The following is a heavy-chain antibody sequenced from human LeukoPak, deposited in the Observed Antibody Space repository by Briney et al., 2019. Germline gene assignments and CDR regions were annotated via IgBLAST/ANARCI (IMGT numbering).Heavy chain of an antibody. CDR2: ISSSGSTI. J-gene: IGHJ4*02. D-gene: IGHD3-3*01. CDR1: GFTFSSYE. Sequence: GGSLRLSCAASGFTFSSYEMNWVRQAPGKGLEWVSYISSSGSTIYYADSVKGRFTISRDNAKNSLYLQMNSLRAEDTAVYYCARLSRFGVVPGENWGQGTLVTVSS. CDR3: ARLSRFGVVPGEN. V-gene: IGHV3-48*03.